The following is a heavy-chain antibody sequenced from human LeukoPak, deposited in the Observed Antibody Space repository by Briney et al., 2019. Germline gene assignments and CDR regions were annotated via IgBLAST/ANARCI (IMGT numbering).Heavy chain of an antibody. D-gene: IGHD2-15*01. J-gene: IGHJ4*02. CDR3: AKDIGDIVVVVAGPFDY. Sequence: GGSLRLSCAASGFTFDDYAMHWVRQAPGKGLEWVSLISGDGGSTYYADSVKGQFTISRDNSKNSLYLQMNSLRTEDTALYYCAKDIGDIVVVVAGPFDYWGQGTLVTVSS. V-gene: IGHV3-43*02. CDR1: GFTFDDYA. CDR2: ISGDGGST.